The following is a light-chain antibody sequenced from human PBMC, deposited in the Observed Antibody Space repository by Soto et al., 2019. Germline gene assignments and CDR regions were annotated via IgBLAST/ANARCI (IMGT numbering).Light chain of an antibody. V-gene: IGLV2-14*01. CDR2: EVS. J-gene: IGLJ1*01. CDR3: SSYTSSSTLV. CDR1: SSDVGGYNY. Sequence: QSVLTQPASVSGSPGQSITISCTGTSSDVGGYNYVSWYQQHPGKAPKLIIYEVSNRPSGVSNRFSGSKSGNTASLTISGLQAEDEAEYYCSSYTSSSTLVFGTGTKLTVL.